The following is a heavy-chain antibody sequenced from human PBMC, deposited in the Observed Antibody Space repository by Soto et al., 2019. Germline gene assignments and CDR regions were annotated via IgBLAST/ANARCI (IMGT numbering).Heavy chain of an antibody. CDR3: ARLEKETMVRGVIGY. V-gene: IGHV4-39*01. J-gene: IGHJ4*02. CDR1: VASISGSSYY. Sequence: PWETLSLTCTVSVASISGSSYYWGWIRQPPGKGLEWIGSMYYRGSTYYNPSLKSRVTISVDTSKNQFSLKLRSMIAADTAAYYCARLEKETMVRGVIGYWGQGTLVTVSS. D-gene: IGHD3-10*01. CDR2: MYYRGST.